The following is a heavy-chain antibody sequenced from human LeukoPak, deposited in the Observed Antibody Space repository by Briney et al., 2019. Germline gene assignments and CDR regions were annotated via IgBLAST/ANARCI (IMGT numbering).Heavy chain of an antibody. Sequence: PSETLSLTCTVSGGSISSGGYYWSWIRQHPGKGLEWIGYIYYSGSTYYNPSLKSRVTISVDTSKNQFSLKLSSVTAADTAVYYCARDLKQQLARGRYWYFDLWGRGTLVTVSS. CDR2: IYYSGST. CDR1: GGSISSGGYY. CDR3: ARDLKQQLARGRYWYFDL. D-gene: IGHD6-13*01. V-gene: IGHV4-31*03. J-gene: IGHJ2*01.